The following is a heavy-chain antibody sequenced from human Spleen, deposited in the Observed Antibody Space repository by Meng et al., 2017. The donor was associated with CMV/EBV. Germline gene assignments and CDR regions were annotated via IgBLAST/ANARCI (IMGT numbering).Heavy chain of an antibody. CDR3: ARDPGSGWYYFDS. V-gene: IGHV3-74*01. CDR1: GFTFSNYW. Sequence: GGSLRLSCAASGFTFSNYWMHWVRQPPGKGLVWVSSIYSDGSATYYADSVKGRFTISRDIPKNTLYLQMSSLRPEDTAVYYCARDPGSGWYYFDSWGQGTLVTVSS. CDR2: IYSDGSAT. D-gene: IGHD6-19*01. J-gene: IGHJ4*02.